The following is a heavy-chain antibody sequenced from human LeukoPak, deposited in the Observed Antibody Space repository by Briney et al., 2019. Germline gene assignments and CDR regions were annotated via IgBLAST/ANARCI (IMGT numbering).Heavy chain of an antibody. J-gene: IGHJ1*01. CDR1: GFTFSSYA. D-gene: IGHD3-22*01. CDR2: ISGSGGST. Sequence: GGSLRLSCAASGFTFSSYAMSWVRQAPGKGLEWVSAISGSGGSTYYVDSVKGRFTISRDNSKNTLYLQMNSLRAEDTAVYYCAKGPILYDSSGYYYDAYFQHWGQGTLVTVSS. V-gene: IGHV3-23*01. CDR3: AKGPILYDSSGYYYDAYFQH.